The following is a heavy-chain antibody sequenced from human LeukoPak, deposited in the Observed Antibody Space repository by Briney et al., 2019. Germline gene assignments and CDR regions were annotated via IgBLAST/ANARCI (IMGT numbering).Heavy chain of an antibody. CDR2: IYTSGST. CDR3: ARDVEYYGSGSPRNWFDP. D-gene: IGHD3-10*01. Sequence: KASETLSLTCTVSGGSISSYYWSWIRQPAGKGLEWIGRIYTSGSTNYNPSLKSRVTMSVDTSKNQFSLKLSSVTAADTAVYYCARDVEYYGSGSPRNWFDPWGQGTLVTVSS. V-gene: IGHV4-4*07. J-gene: IGHJ5*02. CDR1: GGSISSYY.